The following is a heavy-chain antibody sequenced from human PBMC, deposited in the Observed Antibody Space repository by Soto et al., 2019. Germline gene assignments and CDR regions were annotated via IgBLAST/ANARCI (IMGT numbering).Heavy chain of an antibody. Sequence: GASVKVSCKASGFTFTSSAVQWVRQARGQRLEWIGWIVVGSGNTNYAQKFQERVTITRDMSTSTAYMELSSLRSEDTAVYYCAAGWGQDVDTAMVFDYWGQGTLVTVSS. CDR3: AAGWGQDVDTAMVFDY. J-gene: IGHJ4*02. V-gene: IGHV1-58*01. D-gene: IGHD5-18*01. CDR2: IVVGSGNT. CDR1: GFTFTSSA.